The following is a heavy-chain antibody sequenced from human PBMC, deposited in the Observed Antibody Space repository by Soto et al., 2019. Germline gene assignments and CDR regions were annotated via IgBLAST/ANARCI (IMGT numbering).Heavy chain of an antibody. V-gene: IGHV1-46*01. CDR3: ARGGALTVTITLSYYYYGMDD. CDR1: GYTFTSYY. J-gene: IGHJ6*02. D-gene: IGHD4-4*01. Sequence: ASVKVSCKACGYTFTSYYMHGVRQAPGQGLEWMGIINPSGGSTSYAQKFQGRVTMTRDTSTSTVYMELSSLRSEDTAVYYCARGGALTVTITLSYYYYGMDDWGQGTTHTVSS. CDR2: INPSGGST.